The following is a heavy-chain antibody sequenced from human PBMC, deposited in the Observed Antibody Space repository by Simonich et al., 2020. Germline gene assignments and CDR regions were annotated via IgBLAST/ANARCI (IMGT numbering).Heavy chain of an antibody. CDR3: ARQLNDFDI. D-gene: IGHD1-1*01. CDR1: GYSFTSYW. J-gene: IGHJ3*02. V-gene: IGHV5-51*01. Sequence: EVQLVQSGAEVKKPGESLKISCKGSGYSFTSYWIGWVRQMPGKGLEWMGIIDPGASDTRYSPSCHGQVTISADKSISTAYLQWSSLKAAYTAMYYCARQLNDFDIWGQGTMVTVSS. CDR2: IDPGASDT.